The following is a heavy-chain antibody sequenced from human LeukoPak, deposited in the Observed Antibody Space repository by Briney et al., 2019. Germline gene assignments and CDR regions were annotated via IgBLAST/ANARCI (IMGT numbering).Heavy chain of an antibody. CDR2: IYPGDSDT. J-gene: IGHJ4*02. Sequence: GESLKISCKGSGYGFATYWIGWVRQMPGKGLEWVGIIYPGDSDTRYRPSFQGQVTISADKSSSTAYLQWSSLKASDTAMYYCARLGSYSELDYWGQGTLVNVSA. D-gene: IGHD1-26*01. CDR1: GYGFATYW. V-gene: IGHV5-51*01. CDR3: ARLGSYSELDY.